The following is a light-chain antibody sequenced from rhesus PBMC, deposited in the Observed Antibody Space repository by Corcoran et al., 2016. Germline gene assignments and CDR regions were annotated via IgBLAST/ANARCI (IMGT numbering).Light chain of an antibody. CDR3: QQDYSWPLT. CDR2: GAS. J-gene: IGKJ4*01. V-gene: IGKV3-42*01. CDR1: QSVSSS. Sequence: EIVMTQSPATLSLSPGERATLSCRASQSVSSSLAWYQQKPGQAPKLLIYGASSRATGIPDRFSGSGSGTEFTLTISSLEPDDVGVYYCQQDYSWPLTFGGGTKVELK.